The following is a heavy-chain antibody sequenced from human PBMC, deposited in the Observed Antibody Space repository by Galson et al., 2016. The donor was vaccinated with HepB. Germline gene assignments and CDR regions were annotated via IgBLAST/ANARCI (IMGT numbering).Heavy chain of an antibody. CDR2: IWYDGSNK. D-gene: IGHD1-26*01. J-gene: IGHJ5*02. V-gene: IGHV3-33*01. Sequence: SLRLSCAASGFTFSSYGMHWVRQAPGKGLEWVAVIWYDGSNKYYADSVKGRFTISRDNSKNTLYLQMNSLRVEDTAVYYCARERGGSTGFLDPWGQGTLVTVSS. CDR1: GFTFSSYG. CDR3: ARERGGSTGFLDP.